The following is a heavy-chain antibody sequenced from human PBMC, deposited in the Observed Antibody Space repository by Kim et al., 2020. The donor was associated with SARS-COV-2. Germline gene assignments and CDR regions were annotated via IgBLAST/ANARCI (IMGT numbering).Heavy chain of an antibody. Sequence: LKGRVTISVDTSKDQFSLMLSSVTAADTAVYYCARLPAMALYYYYGMDVWGQGTTVTVSS. D-gene: IGHD5-18*01. J-gene: IGHJ6*02. CDR3: ARLPAMALYYYYGMDV. V-gene: IGHV4-39*01.